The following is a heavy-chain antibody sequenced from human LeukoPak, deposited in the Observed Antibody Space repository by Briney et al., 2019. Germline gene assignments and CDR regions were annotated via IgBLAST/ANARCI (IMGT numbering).Heavy chain of an antibody. V-gene: IGHV3-7*01. Sequence: GGSLRLSCAASGFTLSTYWMIWVRQAPGKGLEWVANIKQDGSERYYVDSVKGRFTVSRDNAKNSLYLQMNSLRAEDTAVYYCARDFSGGNSYGAPGYWGQGTLVTVSS. J-gene: IGHJ4*02. CDR1: GFTLSTYW. D-gene: IGHD5-18*01. CDR2: IKQDGSER. CDR3: ARDFSGGNSYGAPGY.